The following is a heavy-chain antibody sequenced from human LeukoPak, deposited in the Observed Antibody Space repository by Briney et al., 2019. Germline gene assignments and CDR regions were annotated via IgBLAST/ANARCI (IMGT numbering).Heavy chain of an antibody. CDR1: GGSISSSSYY. Sequence: PSETLSLTCTVSGGSISSSSYYWGWIRQPPGKGLEWIGEINHSGSTNYNPSLKSRVTISVDTSKNQFSLKLSSVTAADTAVYYCARAIPHVGGPSNTVTTSGGGSAFDIWGQGTMVTVSS. V-gene: IGHV4-39*07. D-gene: IGHD4-17*01. J-gene: IGHJ3*02. CDR3: ARAIPHVGGPSNTVTTSGGGSAFDI. CDR2: INHSGST.